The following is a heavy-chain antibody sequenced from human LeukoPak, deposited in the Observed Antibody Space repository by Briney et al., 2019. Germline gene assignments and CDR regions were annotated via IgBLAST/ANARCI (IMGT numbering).Heavy chain of an antibody. CDR3: ARRLLWFGESFDY. D-gene: IGHD3-10*01. Sequence: PSETLSLTCAVYGGSFSGYYWSWIRQPPGKGLEWIGEINHSGSTNYNPSLKSRVTISVDTSKNQFSLKLSSVTAADTAVYYCARRLLWFGESFDYWGQGTLVTVSS. CDR2: INHSGST. V-gene: IGHV4-34*01. J-gene: IGHJ4*02. CDR1: GGSFSGYY.